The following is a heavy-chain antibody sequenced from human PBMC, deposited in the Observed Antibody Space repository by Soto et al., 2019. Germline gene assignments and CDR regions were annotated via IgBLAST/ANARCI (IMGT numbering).Heavy chain of an antibody. CDR1: GYTFTSYA. CDR2: INAGNGNT. Sequence: ALVKVSCKASGYTFTSYAMHWVRQAPGQRLEWMGWINAGNGNTKYSQKFQGRVTITRDTSASTAYMELSSLRSDDTAVYYCARAWGYSYGFDPWGQGTLVTVSS. CDR3: ARAWGYSYGFDP. D-gene: IGHD5-18*01. J-gene: IGHJ5*02. V-gene: IGHV1-3*01.